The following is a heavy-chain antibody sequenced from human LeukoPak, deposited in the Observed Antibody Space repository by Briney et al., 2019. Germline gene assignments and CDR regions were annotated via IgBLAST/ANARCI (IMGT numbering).Heavy chain of an antibody. D-gene: IGHD1-14*01. Sequence: GGSLRLSCAASGFTFSSYWMSWVRQAPGKGREWVANIKQDGSEKYYVDSVKGRFTISRDNAKNSLYLQMNSLRAEDTAVYYCARDPYRDAPDYFDYWGQGTLVTVSS. CDR1: GFTFSSYW. CDR3: ARDPYRDAPDYFDY. CDR2: IKQDGSEK. V-gene: IGHV3-7*01. J-gene: IGHJ4*02.